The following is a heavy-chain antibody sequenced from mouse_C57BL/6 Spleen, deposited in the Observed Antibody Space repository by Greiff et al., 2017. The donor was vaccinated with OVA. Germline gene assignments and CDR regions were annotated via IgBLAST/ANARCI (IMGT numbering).Heavy chain of an antibody. J-gene: IGHJ1*03. Sequence: QVQLKQSGPELVKPGASVKISCKASGYAFSSSWMNWVKQRPGKGLEWIGRIYPGDGDTNYNGKFKGKATLTADKSSSTAYMQLSSLTSEDSAVYCGARGTTVSHWYFDVWGTGTTVTVSS. CDR2: IYPGDGDT. D-gene: IGHD1-1*01. V-gene: IGHV1-82*01. CDR3: ARGTTVSHWYFDV. CDR1: GYAFSSSW.